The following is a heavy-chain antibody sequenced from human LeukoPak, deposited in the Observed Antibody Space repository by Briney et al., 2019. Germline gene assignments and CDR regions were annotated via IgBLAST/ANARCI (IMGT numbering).Heavy chain of an antibody. V-gene: IGHV3-30*02. CDR3: AKEQLRYCSSTSCSPGGDY. Sequence: GGSLRLSCAASGFTFSSYGMHWVRQAPGKGLEWVAFIRYDGSNKYYADSVKGRFTISRDNSKNTVYLQMNSLRAEDTAVYYCAKEQLRYCSSTSCSPGGDYWGQGTLVTVSS. J-gene: IGHJ4*02. CDR1: GFTFSSYG. CDR2: IRYDGSNK. D-gene: IGHD2-2*01.